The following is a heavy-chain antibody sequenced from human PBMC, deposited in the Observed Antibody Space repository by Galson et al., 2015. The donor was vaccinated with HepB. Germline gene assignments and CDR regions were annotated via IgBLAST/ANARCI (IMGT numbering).Heavy chain of an antibody. Sequence: SVKVSCKASGYTFTTYHMHWVRQVSGQGLEWMGIINPSGGSTRYAQKFQGRVTMTRDTSTSTVYMELSSLRSEDTAVYYCARVAHNYGVFPDFWGQGTLVTVSS. D-gene: IGHD4-17*01. CDR3: ARVAHNYGVFPDF. CDR1: GYTFTTYH. J-gene: IGHJ4*02. CDR2: INPSGGST. V-gene: IGHV1-46*01.